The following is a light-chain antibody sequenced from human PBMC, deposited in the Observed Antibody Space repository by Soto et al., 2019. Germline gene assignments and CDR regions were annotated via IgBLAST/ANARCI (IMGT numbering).Light chain of an antibody. CDR3: QQFNDYPLT. J-gene: IGKJ4*01. CDR1: QAISSY. Sequence: DIQLTQSPSFLSASVGDRVTITCRASQAISSYLAWYQQKPGKPPKLLNYGAFTLQSDVPSRFSGSGSGTEFTLTVSSLQAEDSATYYCQQFNDYPLTFGGGTKVEIK. CDR2: GAF. V-gene: IGKV1-9*01.